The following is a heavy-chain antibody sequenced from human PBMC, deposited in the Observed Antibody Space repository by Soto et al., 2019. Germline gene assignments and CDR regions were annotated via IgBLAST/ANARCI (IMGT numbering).Heavy chain of an antibody. CDR2: TYHRSKWYN. D-gene: IGHD3-10*01. Sequence: PSQPLSLICGTYGYSVSRNSGTLNWIRLSASRGLEWLGTTYHRSKWYNDYAVSVKSRIIINPDTSKNQFSLQLNSVTPEDTAVYYCARALTGVFDHWGPGTLVTVS. CDR1: GYSVSRNSGT. V-gene: IGHV6-1*01. CDR3: ARALTGVFDH. J-gene: IGHJ4*02.